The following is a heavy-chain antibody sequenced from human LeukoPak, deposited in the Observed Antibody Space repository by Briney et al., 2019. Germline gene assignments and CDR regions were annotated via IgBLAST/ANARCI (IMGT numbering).Heavy chain of an antibody. V-gene: IGHV3-21*01. CDR3: ARGPDPHDCGDYEEGFWYYYAMDV. Sequence: EGTPSVSRPASGSTLSTSSMNWVRQDQGMRREWVSSLTSSSSYYADSVKGRFTISRDNAKNSLFLQMNSLRAEDTAVYFCARGPDPHDCGDYEEGFWYYYAMDVWGKGATVTVSS. CDR2: LTSSSSY. CDR1: GSTLSTSS. D-gene: IGHD4-17*01. J-gene: IGHJ6*04.